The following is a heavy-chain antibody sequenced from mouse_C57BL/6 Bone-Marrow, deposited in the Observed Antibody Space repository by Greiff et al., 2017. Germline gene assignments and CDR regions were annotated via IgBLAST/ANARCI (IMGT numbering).Heavy chain of an antibody. CDR2: IDPENGDT. Sequence: VQLQQSGAELVRPGASVKLSCTASGFNIKDDYMHWVKQRPEQGLEWIGWIDPENGDTEYASKFQGKATITADTSSNTAYLQLSSLTSEDTAVYYCATSAIVTQYYFDYWGQGTTLTVSS. J-gene: IGHJ2*01. CDR3: ATSAIVTQYYFDY. D-gene: IGHD2-5*01. CDR1: GFNIKDDY. V-gene: IGHV14-4*01.